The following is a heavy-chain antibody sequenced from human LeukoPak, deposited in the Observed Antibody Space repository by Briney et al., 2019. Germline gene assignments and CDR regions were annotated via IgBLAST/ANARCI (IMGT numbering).Heavy chain of an antibody. V-gene: IGHV3-21*04. Sequence: PGGSLRLSCAASGFSFSTYAISWVRQAPGKGLEWVSCISTTSSYIFYADSVRGRFTISRDNAKNSVYLQMDSLRAEDTAVYYCARGLVVVTAILKHFYAFDIWGQGTMVTVSS. CDR3: ARGLVVVTAILKHFYAFDI. CDR1: GFSFSTYA. CDR2: ISTTSSYI. D-gene: IGHD2-21*02. J-gene: IGHJ3*02.